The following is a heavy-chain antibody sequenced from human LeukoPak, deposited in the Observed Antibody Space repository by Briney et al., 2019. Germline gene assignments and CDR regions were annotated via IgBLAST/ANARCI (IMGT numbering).Heavy chain of an antibody. CDR1: GASVSSGSYY. D-gene: IGHD1-1*01. Sequence: SETLSLTCTVSGASVSSGSYYWSWIRQTPGKGLEWIGYILYSGTTTNYNPSLKSRVTMSVDTSKNQFSLKLSSVTAADTAVYYCARVGDWNDLVYWGQGTLVTVSS. V-gene: IGHV4-61*01. J-gene: IGHJ4*02. CDR2: ILYSGTTT. CDR3: ARVGDWNDLVY.